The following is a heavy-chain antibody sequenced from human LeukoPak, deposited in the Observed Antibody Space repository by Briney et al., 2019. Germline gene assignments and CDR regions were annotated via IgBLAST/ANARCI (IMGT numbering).Heavy chain of an antibody. CDR2: IRSDNTV. J-gene: IGHJ3*02. CDR3: AKDVFRWAFDI. Sequence: GGSLRLSCAASGFSVGSSEMDWVRQAPGKGLEWVSYIRSDNTVLYADSVKGRFTISSDRATNSLFLQMNSLRAEDTAVYFCAKDVFRWAFDIWGQGTMVTVSS. V-gene: IGHV3-48*03. CDR1: GFSVGSSE. D-gene: IGHD3-3*01.